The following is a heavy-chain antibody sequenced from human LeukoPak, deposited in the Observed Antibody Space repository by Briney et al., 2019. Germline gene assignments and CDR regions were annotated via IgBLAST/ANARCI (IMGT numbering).Heavy chain of an antibody. Sequence: ASETLSLTWTVSGGSISSGDYYWSWIRQPPGKGLEWIGYIYYSGSTYYNPSLKSRVTISVDTSKNQFSLKLSSVTAADTAVYYCARVPFGVVIYFDYWGQGTLVTVSS. V-gene: IGHV4-30-4*08. J-gene: IGHJ4*02. D-gene: IGHD3-3*01. CDR3: ARVPFGVVIYFDY. CDR2: IYYSGST. CDR1: GGSISSGDYY.